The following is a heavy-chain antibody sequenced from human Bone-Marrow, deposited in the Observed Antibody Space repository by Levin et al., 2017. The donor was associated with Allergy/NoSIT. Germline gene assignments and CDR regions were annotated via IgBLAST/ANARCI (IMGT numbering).Heavy chain of an antibody. CDR2: IYSHGGT. Sequence: GGSLRLSCAVSGFTVSNNYMTWVRQAPGKGLEWVSSIYSHGGTDYADSVKGRFTISRDNSENTVYLQMNRLRVDDSAVYYCARPIYGAPFYWGQGTLVTVSS. CDR1: GFTVSNNY. V-gene: IGHV3-53*01. CDR3: ARPIYGAPFY. J-gene: IGHJ4*02. D-gene: IGHD3-16*01.